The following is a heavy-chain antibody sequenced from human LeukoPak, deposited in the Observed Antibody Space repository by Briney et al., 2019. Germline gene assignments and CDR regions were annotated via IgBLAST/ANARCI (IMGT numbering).Heavy chain of an antibody. J-gene: IGHJ4*02. CDR2: VHHSGGT. Sequence: SETLSLTCAVYGESMIGHYWTWIRQPPGKRLEWIGEVHHSGGTNSNPSLKNRVTMSIDMSKNQFSLKLNSVTAADTAVYYCARATASGSGRAYDHWAQGNLVPVSS. D-gene: IGHD3-10*01. V-gene: IGHV4-34*01. CDR1: GESMIGHY. CDR3: ARATASGSGRAYDH.